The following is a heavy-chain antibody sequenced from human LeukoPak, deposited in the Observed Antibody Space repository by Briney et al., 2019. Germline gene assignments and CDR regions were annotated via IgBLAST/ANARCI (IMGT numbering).Heavy chain of an antibody. V-gene: IGHV4-34*01. CDR1: GGSFSGYY. CDR2: INHSGST. D-gene: IGHD4-11*01. CDR3: ARGSTGVWFDP. J-gene: IGHJ5*02. Sequence: PSETLYLTCAVYGGSFSGYYWSWIRQPPGKGLEWIGEINHSGSTNYNPSLKSRVTISVDTSKNQFSLKLSSVTAADTAVYYCARGSTGVWFDPWGQGTLVTVSS.